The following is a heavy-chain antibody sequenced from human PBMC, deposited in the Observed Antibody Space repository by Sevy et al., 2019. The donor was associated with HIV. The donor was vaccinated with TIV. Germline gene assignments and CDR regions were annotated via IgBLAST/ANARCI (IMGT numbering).Heavy chain of an antibody. Sequence: GGSLRRSCAASGFTFSSYWMSWVRQAPGKGLEWVANIKQDGSEKYYVDSVKGRFTISRDNAKNSLYLQMNSLRAEDTAVYYCAREVIKGLGYYYYYMDVWGKGTTVTVSS. J-gene: IGHJ6*03. D-gene: IGHD3-16*02. CDR2: IKQDGSEK. V-gene: IGHV3-7*03. CDR3: AREVIKGLGYYYYYMDV. CDR1: GFTFSSYW.